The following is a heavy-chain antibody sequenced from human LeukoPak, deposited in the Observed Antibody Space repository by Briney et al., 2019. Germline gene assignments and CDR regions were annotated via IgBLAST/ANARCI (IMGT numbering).Heavy chain of an antibody. CDR1: GGSISNYF. CDR2: IYYSGST. J-gene: IGHJ4*02. D-gene: IGHD6-13*01. Sequence: SSETLSLTCTVSGGSISNYFWSWIRQPPGKGLEWIGYIYYSGSTNYNPSLKSRVTISIDTSKNQFSLKLSSVTAADTAVYYCATHGQTYSNSFDYWGQGSLVTVSS. CDR3: ATHGQTYSNSFDY. V-gene: IGHV4-59*08.